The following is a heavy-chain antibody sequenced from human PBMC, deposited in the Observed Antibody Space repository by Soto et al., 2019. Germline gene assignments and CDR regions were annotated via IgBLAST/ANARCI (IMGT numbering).Heavy chain of an antibody. V-gene: IGHV1-3*05. CDR1: GYTFTTYA. D-gene: IGHD3-10*01. Sequence: QVQLVQSGAEEKKPGASVKVSCKASGYTFTTYAMHWVRQAPGQRLEWMGWINAGNANTKYSQKFQGRVTITRDTSASTAYMELSSLRSEDTAVYYCARVGLGESWGYYFAYWGQGTLVTVSS. J-gene: IGHJ4*02. CDR3: ARVGLGESWGYYFAY. CDR2: INAGNANT.